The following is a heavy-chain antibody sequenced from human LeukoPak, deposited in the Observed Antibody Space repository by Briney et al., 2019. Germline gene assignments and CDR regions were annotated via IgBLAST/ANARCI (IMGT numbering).Heavy chain of an antibody. CDR1: GFSFRSHG. CDR3: VRWADNKALDT. Sequence: GGSLRLSCGASGFSFRSHGMHWVRQAPGKGLEWVAVIWYDESEKYYVDSVKGRFTISRDNSRNTLFLQMNNLRVDDTAVYYCVRWADNKALDTWGQGTVVIVSS. CDR2: IWYDESEK. J-gene: IGHJ3*02. V-gene: IGHV3-33*01. D-gene: IGHD2-15*01.